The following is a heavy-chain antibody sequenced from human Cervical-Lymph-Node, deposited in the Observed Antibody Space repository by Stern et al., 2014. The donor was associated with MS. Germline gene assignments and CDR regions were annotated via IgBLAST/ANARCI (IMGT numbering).Heavy chain of an antibody. CDR3: ARVAPTVGAAY. J-gene: IGHJ4*02. Sequence: VQLEESGAEVKEPGASVKVSCTASGYTFTDYNIQWVRQAPGPGLEWMGMISPDGGRTAYAPKFRGRVTMTRDKSTATVYMELNSLRSDDTAVYFCARVAPTVGAAYWGQGTLVVVSS. CDR1: GYTFTDYN. CDR2: ISPDGGRT. V-gene: IGHV1-46*01. D-gene: IGHD1-26*01.